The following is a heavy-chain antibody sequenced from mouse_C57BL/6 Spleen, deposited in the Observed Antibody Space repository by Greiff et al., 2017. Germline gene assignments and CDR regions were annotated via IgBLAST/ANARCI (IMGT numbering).Heavy chain of an antibody. V-gene: IGHV5-16*01. Sequence: EVMLVESEGGLVQPGSSMKLSCTASGFTFSDYYMAWVRQVPEKGLEWVANINYDGSSTYYLDSLKSRFIISRDNAKNILYLQMSSLKSEDTATYYCARDLPPDYWGQGTTLTVSS. CDR2: INYDGSST. CDR1: GFTFSDYY. J-gene: IGHJ2*01. CDR3: ARDLPPDY.